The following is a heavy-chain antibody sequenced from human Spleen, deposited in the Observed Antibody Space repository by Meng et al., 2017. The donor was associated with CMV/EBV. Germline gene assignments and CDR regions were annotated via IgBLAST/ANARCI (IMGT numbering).Heavy chain of an antibody. CDR3: AHQNYYGSGSEYYFDY. CDR2: IYWDDDK. CDR1: GFSLSTSGVG. V-gene: IGHV2-5*02. J-gene: IGHJ4*02. Sequence: QISLMDSCPTLVKPPQTLPLTCTFSGFSLSTSGVGVGSIRQPPGKALELLALIYWDDDKRYSPSLKSRLTITKDTSKNQVVLTMTNMDPVDTATYYCAHQNYYGSGSEYYFDYWGQGTLVTVSS. D-gene: IGHD3-10*01.